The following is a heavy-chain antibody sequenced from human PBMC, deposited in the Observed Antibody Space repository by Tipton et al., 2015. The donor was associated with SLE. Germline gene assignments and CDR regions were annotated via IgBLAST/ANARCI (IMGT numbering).Heavy chain of an antibody. CDR1: GYTFTGHY. CDR2: ISAYNGNT. CDR3: ARVKGRRYNWFDP. V-gene: IGHV1-18*04. J-gene: IGHJ5*02. Sequence: QLVQSGAEVKKPGASVKVSCKASGYTFTGHYMHWVRQAPGQGLEWMGWISAYNGNTNYAQKLQGRVTMTTDTSTSTAYMELRSLRSDDTAVYYCARVKGRRYNWFDPWGQGTLVTVSS.